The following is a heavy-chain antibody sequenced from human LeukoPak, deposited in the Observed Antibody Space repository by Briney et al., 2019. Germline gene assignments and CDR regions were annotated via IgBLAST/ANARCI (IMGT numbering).Heavy chain of an antibody. CDR3: ARHVDTALIGAFHI. Sequence: SETLSLTCTVSGTSISSYYWSWLRQPPRKGPEWIGYVTYTGSKYNPSLKSRVTISTDRSKKEVSLRLSSVTAADTAMYFCARHVDTALIGAFHIWGQGTMVTVS. CDR1: GTSISSYY. J-gene: IGHJ3*02. CDR2: VTYTGS. V-gene: IGHV4-59*08. D-gene: IGHD5-18*01.